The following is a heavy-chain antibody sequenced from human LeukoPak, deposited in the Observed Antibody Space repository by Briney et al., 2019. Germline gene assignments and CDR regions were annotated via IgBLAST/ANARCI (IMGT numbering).Heavy chain of an antibody. CDR3: ARGQRWLQPLDY. CDR2: INPNSRGT. CDR1: GYIFTGYY. J-gene: IGHJ4*02. D-gene: IGHD5-24*01. V-gene: IGHV1-2*02. Sequence: ASVKVSCKASGYIFTGYYIHWARQAPGQGLEWTGWINPNSRGTNYAQKFQGRVTMTRDTSISTAYMEVSRLRSDDTAVYYCARGQRWLQPLDYWGQGTLVTVSS.